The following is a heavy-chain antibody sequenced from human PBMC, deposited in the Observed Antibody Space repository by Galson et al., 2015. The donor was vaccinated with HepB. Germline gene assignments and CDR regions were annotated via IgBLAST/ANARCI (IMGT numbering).Heavy chain of an antibody. Sequence: SLRLSCAASGFTFSNYWMTWVRHLPGKGLEWVADIKQDGSEKYYMDSVKGRFTISRDNAKNSLYLQMDSLRVEDTAVYYCARDYLSRFAAGGQGTLVTVSS. V-gene: IGHV3-7*03. CDR3: ARDYLSRFAA. CDR2: IKQDGSEK. CDR1: GFTFSNYW. D-gene: IGHD2/OR15-2a*01. J-gene: IGHJ4*02.